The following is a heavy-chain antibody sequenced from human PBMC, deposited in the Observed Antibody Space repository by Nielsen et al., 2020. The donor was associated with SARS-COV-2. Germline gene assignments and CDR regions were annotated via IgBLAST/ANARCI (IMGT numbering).Heavy chain of an antibody. D-gene: IGHD6-19*01. Sequence: GESLKISCAASGFTFSSYGMHWVRQAPGKGLEWVAVIWYDGSNKYYADSVKGRFTISRDNSKNTLYLQMNSLRAEDTAVYYCARSGIAVAKYWYFDLWGRGTLVTVSS. CDR3: ARSGIAVAKYWYFDL. V-gene: IGHV3-33*01. CDR1: GFTFSSYG. CDR2: IWYDGSNK. J-gene: IGHJ2*01.